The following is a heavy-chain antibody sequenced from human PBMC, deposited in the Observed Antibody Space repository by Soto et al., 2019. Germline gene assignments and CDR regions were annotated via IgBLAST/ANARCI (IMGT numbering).Heavy chain of an antibody. CDR3: ARHVKPMVVVPADIRRVFYFDH. CDR2: MYYSGST. Sequence: SETLSLTCTVSGGSISSSSYYWAWIRQPPGKGLEWIGSMYYSGSTYYNPSLKSRVTISVDTSKNQLSLRLSSVTAADTAVYYCARHVKPMVVVPADIRRVFYFDHWGQGTQVTVSS. D-gene: IGHD2-2*01. J-gene: IGHJ4*02. CDR1: GGSISSSSYY. V-gene: IGHV4-39*01.